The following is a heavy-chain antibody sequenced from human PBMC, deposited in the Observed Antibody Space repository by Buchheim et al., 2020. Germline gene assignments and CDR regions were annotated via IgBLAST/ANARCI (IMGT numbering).Heavy chain of an antibody. J-gene: IGHJ4*02. V-gene: IGHV3-23*01. CDR3: ARDPNGSVDY. Sequence: EVQLLESGGGLVQPGGSLRLSCAASGFTFSRFAMSWIRQAPGKGLEWVSTITGGGVTTNYADSAKGRFTISSANSKNMLYLQMSNLRAEDTALYYCARDPNGSVDYWGQGTL. CDR1: GFTFSRFA. D-gene: IGHD1-26*01. CDR2: ITGGGVTT.